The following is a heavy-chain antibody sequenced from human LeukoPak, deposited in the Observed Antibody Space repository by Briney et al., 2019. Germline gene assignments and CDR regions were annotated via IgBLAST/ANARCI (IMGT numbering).Heavy chain of an antibody. J-gene: IGHJ4*02. V-gene: IGHV1-69*04. D-gene: IGHD6-13*01. Sequence: SVKVSCKASGGTFSSYAISWVRQAPGQGLEWMGRIIPIFGIANYAQKFQGRVTITADKSTSTAYMELSSLGSEDTAVYYCARDQGPEYSSSWYDYWGQGTLVTVSS. CDR3: ARDQGPEYSSSWYDY. CDR1: GGTFSSYA. CDR2: IIPIFGIA.